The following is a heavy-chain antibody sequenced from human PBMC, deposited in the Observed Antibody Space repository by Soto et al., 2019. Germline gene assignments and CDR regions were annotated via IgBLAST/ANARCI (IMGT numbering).Heavy chain of an antibody. CDR1: GYTFTGYY. J-gene: IGHJ6*02. CDR2: INPNSGGT. V-gene: IGHV1-2*04. Sequence: ASVKVSCTASGYTFTGYYMHWVRQAPGQGLEWMGWINPNSGGTNYAQKFQGWVTMTRDTSISTAYMELSRLRSDDTAVYYCARTHCISTSCYSPYYYYGMDVWGQGTTVTVSS. D-gene: IGHD2-2*01. CDR3: ARTHCISTSCYSPYYYYGMDV.